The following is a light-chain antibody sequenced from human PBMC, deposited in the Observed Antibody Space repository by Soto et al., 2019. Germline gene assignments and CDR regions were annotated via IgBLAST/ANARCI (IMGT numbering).Light chain of an antibody. J-gene: IGKJ1*01. CDR3: RQSATCHLT. V-gene: IGKV3-20*01. CDR2: GAS. CDR1: QTVGNNY. Sequence: EIVLTQSPGTLSLSPGERATLSCRASQTVGNNYLDWYQQKPGQAPRLLIYGASSRATVIPDRFSGSGSGTDFTLTISRLEPEDFAVYYCRQSATCHLTFGQGTKGEIK.